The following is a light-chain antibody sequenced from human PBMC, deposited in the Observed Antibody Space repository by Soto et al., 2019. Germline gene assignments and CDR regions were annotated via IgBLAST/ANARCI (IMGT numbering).Light chain of an antibody. J-gene: IGKJ2*01. CDR1: QSVSSK. CDR3: QQYNTWYT. V-gene: IGKV3-15*01. Sequence: EIVMTQSPATLSVSPGESATLSCRASQSVSSKLAWYQQKPGQAPRLLIYGASTRATGIPARFSGSGSGTAFTLTISGLQSEAFAFYYCQQYNTWYTFGQGTKLEIK. CDR2: GAS.